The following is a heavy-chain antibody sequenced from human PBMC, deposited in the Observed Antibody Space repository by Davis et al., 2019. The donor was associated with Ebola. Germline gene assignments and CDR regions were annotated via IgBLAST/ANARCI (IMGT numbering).Heavy chain of an antibody. CDR1: GFTFSSYR. V-gene: IGHV3-7*01. CDR3: SRGGAVKFDY. J-gene: IGHJ4*02. D-gene: IGHD4-17*01. Sequence: GESLKISCAASGFTFSSYRMAWVRQTPGKGLECVANINQGGSVKDYVDSVKGRFTISRDNTKNSLYLQMSSLRDEDTALYYCSRGGAVKFDYWGQGTLVTVSS. CDR2: INQGGSVK.